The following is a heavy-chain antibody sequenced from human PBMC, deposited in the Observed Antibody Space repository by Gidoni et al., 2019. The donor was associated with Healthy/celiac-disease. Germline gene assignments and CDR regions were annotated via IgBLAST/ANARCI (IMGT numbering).Heavy chain of an antibody. Sequence: EVQLLESGGGLVQPGGSLRLSCAASGFTFSSYAMSWVRQAPGKGLEWVSAISGSGGSTYYADSVKGRFTISRDNSKNTLYLQMNSLRAEDTAVYYCAKELTRSGYDFWSGYFNWGQGTLVTVSS. V-gene: IGHV3-23*01. CDR2: ISGSGGST. D-gene: IGHD3-3*01. J-gene: IGHJ4*02. CDR3: AKELTRSGYDFWSGYFN. CDR1: GFTFSSYA.